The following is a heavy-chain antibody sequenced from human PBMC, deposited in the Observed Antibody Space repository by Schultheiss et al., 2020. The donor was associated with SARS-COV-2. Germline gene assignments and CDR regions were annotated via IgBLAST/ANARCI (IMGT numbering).Heavy chain of an antibody. J-gene: IGHJ5*02. D-gene: IGHD2-2*01. CDR3: ARDREECSSTSCYFWFDP. CDR1: GFTFSDYY. Sequence: GGSLRLSCAASGFTFSDYYMSWIRQAPGKGLEWVSAISGSGGSTYYADSVKGRFTISRDNAKNSLYLQMNSLRDEDTAVYYCARDREECSSTSCYFWFDPWGQGTLVTVSS. V-gene: IGHV3-11*04. CDR2: ISGSGGST.